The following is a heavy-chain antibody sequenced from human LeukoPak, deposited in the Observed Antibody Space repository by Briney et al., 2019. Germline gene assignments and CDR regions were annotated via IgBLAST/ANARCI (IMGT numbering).Heavy chain of an antibody. CDR1: GYSFTSYW. D-gene: IGHD2-2*01. CDR3: ARTYCGNTSCYHSFDY. Sequence: PGESLKISCKGSGYSFTSYWIGWVRQMPGKGLEWMGIIYPGDSDTRYSPSFQGQVTISADKSITTAYLQWSSLKASDTAMYYCARTYCGNTSCYHSFDYWGQGTLVTVSS. CDR2: IYPGDSDT. V-gene: IGHV5-51*01. J-gene: IGHJ4*02.